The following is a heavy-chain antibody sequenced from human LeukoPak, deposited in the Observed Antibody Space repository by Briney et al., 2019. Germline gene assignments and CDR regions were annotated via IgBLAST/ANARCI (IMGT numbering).Heavy chain of an antibody. CDR3: AKTPYSNYGGYLDY. J-gene: IGHJ4*02. CDR2: ISYDGSSK. Sequence: PGGSLILSCAASGFTFSSYGMHWVRQAPGKGLEWVAVISYDGSSKYHADSVKGRFTISRDNSKDTLYLQMNSLRAEDTAVYYCAKTPYSNYGGYLDYWGQGTLVTVSS. V-gene: IGHV3-30*18. CDR1: GFTFSSYG. D-gene: IGHD4-11*01.